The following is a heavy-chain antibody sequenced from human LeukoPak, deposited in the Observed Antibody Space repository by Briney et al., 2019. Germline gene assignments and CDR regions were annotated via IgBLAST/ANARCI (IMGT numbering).Heavy chain of an antibody. J-gene: IGHJ4*02. Sequence: GGSLRLSCAASGFTFSSYSMNWVRQAPGKGLEGVAVIWYDGSNKYYADSVKGRFTISRDNSKNTLYLQMNSLRAEDTAVYYCARDSRMFYYDSSGYYFDYWGQGTLVTVSS. V-gene: IGHV3-33*08. CDR3: ARDSRMFYYDSSGYYFDY. D-gene: IGHD3-22*01. CDR1: GFTFSSYS. CDR2: IWYDGSNK.